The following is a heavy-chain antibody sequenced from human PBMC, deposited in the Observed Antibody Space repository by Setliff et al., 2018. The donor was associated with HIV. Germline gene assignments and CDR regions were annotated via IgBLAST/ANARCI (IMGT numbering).Heavy chain of an antibody. CDR3: ARVPILRYASPVDM. V-gene: IGHV1-18*01. CDR1: GYIYTSYA. Sequence: ASVKVSCKASGYIYTSYAISWVRQAPGQGLEWMGWISSYNGNTNYAQKFQGRVAMTTDTSTSTAYMELTRLRSDDKAVYYCARVPILRYASPVDMWGQGTLVTVSS. D-gene: IGHD3-9*01. J-gene: IGHJ4*02. CDR2: ISSYNGNT.